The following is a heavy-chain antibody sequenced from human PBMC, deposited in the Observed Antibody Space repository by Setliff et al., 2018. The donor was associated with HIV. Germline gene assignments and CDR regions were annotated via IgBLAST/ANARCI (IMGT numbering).Heavy chain of an antibody. J-gene: IGHJ5*02. Sequence: ASVKVSCKASGYSFTAYYMHWVRQAPGQGLEWMGWINPNSGGTNYAQKFQGRVTMTRDNSNNILYLQMNSLLVGDTAVYYCAKGVKWLDPWGQGTLVTVSS. CDR1: GYSFTAYY. CDR3: AKGVKWLDP. V-gene: IGHV1-2*02. CDR2: INPNSGGT. D-gene: IGHD3-16*01.